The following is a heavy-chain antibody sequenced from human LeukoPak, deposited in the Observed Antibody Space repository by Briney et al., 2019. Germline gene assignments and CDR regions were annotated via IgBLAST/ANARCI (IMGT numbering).Heavy chain of an antibody. CDR2: ISSSSSTI. Sequence: GSLRLSCATSGVTFSSYGMSWVRQAPGKGLEWVSYISSSSSTIYYADSVKGRFTISRDNAKNSLYLQMNSLRAEDTAVYYCARATVGAYRPDAFDLWGQGRMVTVSS. D-gene: IGHD1-26*01. CDR3: ARATVGAYRPDAFDL. CDR1: GVTFSSYG. J-gene: IGHJ3*01. V-gene: IGHV3-48*04.